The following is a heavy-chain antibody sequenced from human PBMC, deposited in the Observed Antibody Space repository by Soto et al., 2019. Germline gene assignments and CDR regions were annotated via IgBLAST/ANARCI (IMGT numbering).Heavy chain of an antibody. CDR1: GFTFSSYA. CDR2: ISGSGGST. V-gene: IGHV3-23*01. Sequence: GGSLRLSCAASGFTFSSYAMSWVRQAPGKGLEWVSAISGSGGSTNYADSVKGRFTISRDNSKNTMYLQMNSLRAEDTAVYYCGKGAYSGDDFYYYMDVWGKGTTVTVSS. CDR3: GKGAYSGDDFYYYMDV. D-gene: IGHD5-12*01. J-gene: IGHJ6*03.